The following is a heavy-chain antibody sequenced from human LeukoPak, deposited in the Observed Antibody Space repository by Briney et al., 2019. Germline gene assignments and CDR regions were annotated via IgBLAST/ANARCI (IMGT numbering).Heavy chain of an antibody. CDR1: GGTFSSYA. J-gene: IGHJ4*02. CDR3: ARERGYSYGYPDY. CDR2: IIPIFGTA. Sequence: SVKVSCKASGGTFSSYAISWVRQAPGQGLEWMGRIIPIFGTANYAQKFQGRVTITTDESTSKAYMELSSLRSEDTAVYYCARERGYSYGYPDYWGQGTLVTVSS. D-gene: IGHD5-18*01. V-gene: IGHV1-69*05.